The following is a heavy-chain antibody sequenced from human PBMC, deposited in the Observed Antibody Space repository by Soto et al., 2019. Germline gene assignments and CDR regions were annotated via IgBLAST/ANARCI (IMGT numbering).Heavy chain of an antibody. V-gene: IGHV5-51*07. D-gene: IGHD3-10*01. CDR2: IYPGDSDT. J-gene: IGHJ3*02. CDR3: KSRHVIAASLGSGITLAFGI. CDR1: GYSFTSYW. Sequence: PGESPKTFCTGSGYSFTSYWSGWVHQLPGKGLEWMGIIYPGDSDTRYSPSFQGQVTISADKSISTAYLQWSSLKASDTAMYYRKSRHVIAASLGSGITLAFGIWGQGTMVT.